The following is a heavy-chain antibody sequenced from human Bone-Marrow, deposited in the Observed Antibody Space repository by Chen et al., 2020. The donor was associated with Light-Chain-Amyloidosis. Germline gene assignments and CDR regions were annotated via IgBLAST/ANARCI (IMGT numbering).Heavy chain of an antibody. Sequence: QVQLVQSGAEVKRPGASVKVSCKASGYTFTNYGINWVRQAPGQGLEWMGWIITYNGNTKYAQELQCKVTMTTDTSTNTGYVELRGLITDDTAVYYCARTFDSSVDDSVYGYDYWGQGSQVTVSS. D-gene: IGHD3-22*01. CDR3: ARTFDSSVDDSVYGYDY. CDR1: GYTFTNYG. V-gene: IGHV1-18*01. CDR2: IITYNGNT. J-gene: IGHJ4*02.